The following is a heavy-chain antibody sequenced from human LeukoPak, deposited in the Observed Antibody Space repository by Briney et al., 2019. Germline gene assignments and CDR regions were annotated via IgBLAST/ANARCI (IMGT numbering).Heavy chain of an antibody. D-gene: IGHD4-17*01. CDR3: ARTYGDYGNFLYYFDY. CDR1: GFTFSSYA. Sequence: GGSLRLSCAASGFTFSSYAMSWVRQAPGKGLEWVSGMTGNSGTLGYADSVKGRFTISRDNAKNSLYLQMNSLRGEDTALYYCARTYGDYGNFLYYFDYWGQGILVTVSS. J-gene: IGHJ4*02. CDR2: MTGNSGTL. V-gene: IGHV3-9*01.